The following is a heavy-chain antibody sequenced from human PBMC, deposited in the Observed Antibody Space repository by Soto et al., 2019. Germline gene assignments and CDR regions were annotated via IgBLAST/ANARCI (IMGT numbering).Heavy chain of an antibody. CDR2: AYYSGDT. J-gene: IGHJ5*02. CDR1: GGSISRYY. Sequence: SETLSLTCSVSGGSISRYYWSWIRQPPGKGLEWIGYAYYSGDTGYNPSLQSRVTMAVDTSKNQVSLKLTSVTTADTAVYYFARDRSTYGGGGTGEVKENWFDPWGQGALVTVSS. D-gene: IGHD2-8*01. V-gene: IGHV4-59*01. CDR3: ARDRSTYGGGGTGEVKENWFDP.